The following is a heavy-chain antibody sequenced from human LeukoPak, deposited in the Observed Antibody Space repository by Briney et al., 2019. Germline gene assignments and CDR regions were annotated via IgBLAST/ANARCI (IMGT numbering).Heavy chain of an antibody. CDR3: ARGRIAAAGSWFDP. CDR2: IIPIFDIA. V-gene: IGHV1-69*04. D-gene: IGHD6-13*01. J-gene: IGHJ5*02. Sequence: ASVTVSCKASGCTFSSYAFSLLRQDPGHGLEWTGRIIPIFDIANYAQKFQGRVTITADKSTSTAYMELSSLRSEDTAVYYCARGRIAAAGSWFDPWGQGNLVTVSS. CDR1: GCTFSSYA.